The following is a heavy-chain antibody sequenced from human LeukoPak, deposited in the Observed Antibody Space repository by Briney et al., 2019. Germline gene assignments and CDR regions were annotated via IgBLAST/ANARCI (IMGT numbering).Heavy chain of an antibody. Sequence: SETLSLTCTVSGGSISSGDYCWSWIRQPPGKGLEWIGYIYYSGSTYYNPSLKSRVTISVDTSKNQFSLKLSSVTAADTAVYYCARRPSQLTREFDYWGQGTLVTVSS. D-gene: IGHD7-27*01. CDR3: ARRPSQLTREFDY. CDR1: GGSISSGDYC. J-gene: IGHJ4*02. CDR2: IYYSGST. V-gene: IGHV4-30-4*01.